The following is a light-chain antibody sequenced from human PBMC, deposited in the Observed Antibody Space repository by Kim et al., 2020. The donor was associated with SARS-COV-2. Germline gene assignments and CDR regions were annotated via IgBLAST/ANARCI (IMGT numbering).Light chain of an antibody. CDR1: QSVSSSY. V-gene: IGKV3-20*01. Sequence: GDRATLSCRASQSVSSSYLAWYQQKPGQAPRLLIYGASSRATVIPDRFSGSGSGTDFTLTISRLEPEDFAVYYCQQYGSSPPSLTFGGGTKVDIK. CDR3: QQYGSSPPSLT. J-gene: IGKJ4*01. CDR2: GAS.